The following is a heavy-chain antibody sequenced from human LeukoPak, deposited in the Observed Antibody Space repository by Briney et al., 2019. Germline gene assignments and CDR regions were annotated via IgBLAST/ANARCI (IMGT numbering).Heavy chain of an antibody. J-gene: IGHJ4*02. CDR2: IYYSGST. CDR3: ARGRGRPFDY. Sequence: SETLSLTCTVSGGSISSYYWSWIRQPPGKGLEWIGYIYYSGSTIYNPSLKSRVTISVDTSKNQFSLKLSSVTAADTAVYYCARGRGRPFDYWGQGTLVTVSS. V-gene: IGHV4-59*01. CDR1: GGSISSYY.